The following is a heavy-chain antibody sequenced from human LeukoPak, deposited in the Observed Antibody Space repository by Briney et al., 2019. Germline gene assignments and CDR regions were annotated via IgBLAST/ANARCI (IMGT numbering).Heavy chain of an antibody. Sequence: GGSLRLSCAASGFTFSDYYMSWIRQAPGKGLEWVSYISSSGSTIYYADSVNGRFTISRDNAKTSLYLQMNSLRAEDTAVYYCTRGYKYRGSYPAYWGQGTLVTASS. J-gene: IGHJ4*02. V-gene: IGHV3-11*01. D-gene: IGHD3-16*02. CDR1: GFTFSDYY. CDR3: TRGYKYRGSYPAY. CDR2: ISSSGSTI.